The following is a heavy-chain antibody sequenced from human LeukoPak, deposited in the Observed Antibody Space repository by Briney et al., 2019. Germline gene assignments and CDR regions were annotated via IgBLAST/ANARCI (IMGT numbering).Heavy chain of an antibody. J-gene: IGHJ4*02. D-gene: IGHD2-21*01. CDR2: IIPFLGIA. CDR1: GGTFSSYT. CDR3: ATRCGGDCYLAFDY. Sequence: GDSVKVSCKTSGGTFSSYTISWVRQAPGQGLEWMGRIIPFLGIANYAQKFQGRVTITADKSTSTAYMELSSLRSEDTAVYYCATRCGGDCYLAFDYWGQGTLVTVSS. V-gene: IGHV1-69*02.